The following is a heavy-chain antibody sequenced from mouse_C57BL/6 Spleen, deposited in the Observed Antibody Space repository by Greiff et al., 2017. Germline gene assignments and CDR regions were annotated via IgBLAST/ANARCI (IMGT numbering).Heavy chain of an antibody. CDR2: IYPGDGDT. V-gene: IGHV1-82*01. CDR1: GYAFSSSW. Sequence: VQLQQSGPELVKPGASVKISCKASGYAFSSSWMNWVKQRPGKGLEWIGRIYPGDGDTNYNGKFKGKATLTVDKSSSTAYVQLSSLTSEDSAVYVCATANCDAFDYWGQGTTLTVSS. CDR3: ATANCDAFDY. D-gene: IGHD4-1*01. J-gene: IGHJ2*01.